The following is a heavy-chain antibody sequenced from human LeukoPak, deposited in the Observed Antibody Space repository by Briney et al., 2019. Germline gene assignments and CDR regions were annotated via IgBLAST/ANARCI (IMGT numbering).Heavy chain of an antibody. CDR3: ARTTGYYNAFDI. D-gene: IGHD3-3*01. V-gene: IGHV4-59*08. Sequence: TSETLSLTCTVPGGSISSYYWSWIRQTPGKGLEWIGYTYYSGSTNCNPSLKSRVTISIDTSKNQFSLRLSSVTAADTAVYYCARTTGYYNAFDIWGQGTMVTVSS. CDR2: TYYSGST. J-gene: IGHJ3*02. CDR1: GGSISSYY.